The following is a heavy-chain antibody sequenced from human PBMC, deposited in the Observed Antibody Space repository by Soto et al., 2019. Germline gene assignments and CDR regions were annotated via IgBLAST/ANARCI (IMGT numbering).Heavy chain of an antibody. D-gene: IGHD2-15*01. Sequence: QVQLVQSGPEVKNLGASVKVSCKTSGYTFSTCDISWVRQAPGQGLEWMGWISADNGSTDYAQKVQDRVTMTTDTSTNTAYMELRGLRSDDTAVYFCARDVSISGTRWFDPWGQGTLVTVSS. CDR1: GYTFSTCD. CDR2: ISADNGST. J-gene: IGHJ5*02. CDR3: ARDVSISGTRWFDP. V-gene: IGHV1-18*04.